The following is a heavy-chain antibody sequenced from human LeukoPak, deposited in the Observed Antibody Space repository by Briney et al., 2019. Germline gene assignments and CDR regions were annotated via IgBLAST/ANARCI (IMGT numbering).Heavy chain of an antibody. CDR1: GYTFTGYY. V-gene: IGHV1-2*02. Sequence: ASVKVSCKASGYTFTGYYMHWVRQAPGQGLEWMGWINPNSGGTNYAQKFQGRVTMTRDTSITTAYMELSRLGSDDTAVYYCARDLSVSDYYYYYMDVWGKGTTVTVSS. D-gene: IGHD2-8*01. CDR3: ARDLSVSDYYYYYMDV. J-gene: IGHJ6*03. CDR2: INPNSGGT.